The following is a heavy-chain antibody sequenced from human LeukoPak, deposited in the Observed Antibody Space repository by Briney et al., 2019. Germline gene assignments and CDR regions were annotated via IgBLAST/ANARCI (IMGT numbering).Heavy chain of an antibody. CDR3: AKDVGAWYYFDY. V-gene: IGHV3-9*01. D-gene: IGHD1-26*01. J-gene: IGHJ4*02. CDR2: FSWNSGSI. CDR1: GFTFDDYA. Sequence: GGSLRLSCAASGFTFDDYAMHWVRQAPGKGLEWVSGFSWNSGSIGYADSVKGRFTISRDNAKNSLYLQMNSLRAEDTALYYCAKDVGAWYYFDYWGQGTLVTVSS.